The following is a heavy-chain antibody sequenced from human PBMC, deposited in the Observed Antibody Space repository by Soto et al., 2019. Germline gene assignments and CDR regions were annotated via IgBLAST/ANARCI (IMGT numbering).Heavy chain of an antibody. D-gene: IGHD2-15*01. CDR3: APLSVSLSGPYGIHV. CDR1: GYSVSSSDCY. Sequence: SETLSLTCSVSGYSVSSSDCYWAWIRQPPGKGLEWIGSMFYSGLTYYNPSLKSRVTLSVDTSKNQFSVRLNSVTAADTAVYYCAPLSVSLSGPYGIHVWGQGTTVTVSS. V-gene: IGHV4-39*01. J-gene: IGHJ6*02. CDR2: MFYSGLT.